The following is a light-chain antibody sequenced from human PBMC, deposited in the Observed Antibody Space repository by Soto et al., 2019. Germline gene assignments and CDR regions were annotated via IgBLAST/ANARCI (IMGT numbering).Light chain of an antibody. CDR1: ISNMGGNC. V-gene: IGLV1-51*01. J-gene: IGLJ1*01. CDR2: DDN. Sequence: SLLTQPPSLSAAPGQKVTISCSGSISNMGGNCVSWYQQLPVTAPKLLIYDDNKRPSGIPDRFSGSKSGTSATLGITGFQTGDEADYYCGSWDSSLSAYVYGTGTKVNVL. CDR3: GSWDSSLSAYV.